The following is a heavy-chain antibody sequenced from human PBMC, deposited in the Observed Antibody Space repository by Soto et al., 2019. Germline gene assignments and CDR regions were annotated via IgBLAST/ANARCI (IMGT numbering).Heavy chain of an antibody. Sequence: PGGSLRLSCAASGFTFSSYSMNWVRQAPGKGLEWVSSISSSSSYIYYADSVKGRFTISRDNAKNSLYLQMNSLRAEDTAVYYCAREDVVSSSWYAPPFDPWGQGTLVTVSS. CDR3: AREDVVSSSWYAPPFDP. D-gene: IGHD6-13*01. CDR2: ISSSSSYI. V-gene: IGHV3-21*01. CDR1: GFTFSSYS. J-gene: IGHJ5*02.